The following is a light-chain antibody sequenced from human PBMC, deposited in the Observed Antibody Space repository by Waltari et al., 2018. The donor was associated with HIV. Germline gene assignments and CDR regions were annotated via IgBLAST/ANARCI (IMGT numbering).Light chain of an antibody. J-gene: IGKJ2*01. Sequence: DIVMTQSPESLAVSLGERATINCKSSQSVLYSSNNKKYLAWSQQKPVQPPKLLIYWASTRESGVPVRFSGSGSGTDFTLTISSLQTEDVAVYYCQQYYSNSYTFGQGTKLEIK. CDR2: WAS. CDR3: QQYYSNSYT. V-gene: IGKV4-1*01. CDR1: QSVLYSSNNKKY.